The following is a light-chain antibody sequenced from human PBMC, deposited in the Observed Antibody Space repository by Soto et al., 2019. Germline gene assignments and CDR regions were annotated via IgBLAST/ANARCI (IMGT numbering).Light chain of an antibody. J-gene: IGKJ3*01. V-gene: IGKV1-5*03. CDR2: KTS. CDR1: QSISSC. Sequence: DIQMTQSPSTLSASVGDRVTITCRASQSISSCLAWYQQKPGKAPKLLIYKTSTIQRGVPSRFSGSGSWTDFTRTISTVQADDYATYYCQQSRVFGPGTKVDIK. CDR3: QQSRV.